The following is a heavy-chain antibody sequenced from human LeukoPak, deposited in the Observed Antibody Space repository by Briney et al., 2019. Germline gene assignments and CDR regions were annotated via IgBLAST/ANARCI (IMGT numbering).Heavy chain of an antibody. V-gene: IGHV4-30-4*08. Sequence: SETLSLTCTVSGGSISSSSYYWGWIRQPPGKGLEWIGYIYYSGSTYYNPSLKSRVTISVDTSKNQFSLKLSSVTAADTAVYYCARGVTSFDYWGQGTLVTVSS. CDR3: ARGVTSFDY. D-gene: IGHD2/OR15-2a*01. CDR2: IYYSGST. CDR1: GGSISSSSYY. J-gene: IGHJ4*02.